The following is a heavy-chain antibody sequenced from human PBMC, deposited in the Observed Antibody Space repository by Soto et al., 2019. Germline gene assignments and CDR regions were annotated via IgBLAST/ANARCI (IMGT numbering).Heavy chain of an antibody. Sequence: EVQLVESGGGLIQPGGSLRLSCAASGFTVSSNFLTWVRQAPGKGLEWVSVIYSGGSTYYADSVKGRFTNSRDNSKNTLFLQINSLRAEDTAVHYCARGFKWLGYWGRGTLVTVCS. D-gene: IGHD5-12*01. J-gene: IGHJ4*02. CDR2: IYSGGST. CDR1: GFTVSSNF. CDR3: ARGFKWLGY. V-gene: IGHV3-53*01.